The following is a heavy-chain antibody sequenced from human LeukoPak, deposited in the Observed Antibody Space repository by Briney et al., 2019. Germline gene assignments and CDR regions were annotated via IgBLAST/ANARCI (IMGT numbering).Heavy chain of an antibody. J-gene: IGHJ5*02. D-gene: IGHD1-26*01. CDR3: TTSGWFDH. Sequence: RAGGSLILSCVASRFAFSQAWMSWVRQAPGKGLEWVGRIKSESDGGTTDYAAPVKGRFTISRDDSKNTLFLQMNSLQTEDTAVYYCTTSGWFDHWGQGTLVTVSS. CDR1: RFAFSQAW. V-gene: IGHV3-15*01. CDR2: IKSESDGGTT.